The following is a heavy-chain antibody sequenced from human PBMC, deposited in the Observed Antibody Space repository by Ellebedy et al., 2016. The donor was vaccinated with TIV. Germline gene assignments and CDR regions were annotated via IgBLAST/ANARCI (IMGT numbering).Heavy chain of an antibody. CDR2: IIPIFGTA. Sequence: AASVKVSCKASGGTFSSYAISWVRQAPGQGLEWMGGIIPIFGTANYAQKFQGRVTITADESTSTAYMELSSLRSEDTAVYYCASPRGRSRAGPLFDYWGQGTLVTVSS. CDR3: ASPRGRSRAGPLFDY. J-gene: IGHJ4*02. CDR1: GGTFSSYA. V-gene: IGHV1-69*13. D-gene: IGHD3-10*01.